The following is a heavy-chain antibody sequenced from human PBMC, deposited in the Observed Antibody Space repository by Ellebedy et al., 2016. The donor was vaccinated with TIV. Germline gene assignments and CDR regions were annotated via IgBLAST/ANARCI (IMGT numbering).Heavy chain of an antibody. CDR3: AKGASSGFNYDRVGFQY. V-gene: IGHV3-23*01. CDR2: ISAGGDNT. D-gene: IGHD3-22*01. Sequence: GGSLRLSCAASGFTFSNFAMHWVRQAPGKGLEWLSVISAGGDNTYNADSVKGRFTITRDNSENTLFLQMNRLRTEDTAVYYCAKGASSGFNYDRVGFQYWGQGTLVTVSS. CDR1: GFTFSNFA. J-gene: IGHJ4*02.